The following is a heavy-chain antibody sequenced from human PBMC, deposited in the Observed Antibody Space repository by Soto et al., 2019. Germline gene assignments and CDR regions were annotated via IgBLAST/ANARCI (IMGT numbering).Heavy chain of an antibody. J-gene: IGHJ4*02. CDR2: IYYSGRT. V-gene: IGHV4-39*01. D-gene: IGHD2-21*02. CDR3: ARQRTTVVTQHYFDN. CDR1: GESISSSSCY. Sequence: PSETLSLTCIGSGESISSSSCYWGWIRQPPGKGLEWIGSIYYSGRTYYNPSFKSRVTISIDTSKNQFSLKLSSVTATDTAVYYCARQRTTVVTQHYFDNWRQAALVT.